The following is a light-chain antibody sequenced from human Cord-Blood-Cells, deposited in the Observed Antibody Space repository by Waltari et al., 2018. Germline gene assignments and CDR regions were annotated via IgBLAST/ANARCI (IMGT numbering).Light chain of an antibody. Sequence: QSVLTQPPSVSGAPGQRVTISCTGSSSNIGAGYDVHWYQQLPGKAPKLLIYGNSNRPSGVPDRFSGSKSGTSASLAITGLQAEDEADYYCQSYDSSLSGVFGTGTKVTVL. J-gene: IGLJ1*01. V-gene: IGLV1-40*01. CDR1: SSNIGAGYD. CDR2: GNS. CDR3: QSYDSSLSGV.